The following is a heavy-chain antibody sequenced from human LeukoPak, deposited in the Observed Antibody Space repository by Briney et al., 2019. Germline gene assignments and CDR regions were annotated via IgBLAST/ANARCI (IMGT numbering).Heavy chain of an antibody. CDR2: IYYSGST. D-gene: IGHD3-22*01. CDR3: ARGIVVESN. J-gene: IGHJ4*02. CDR1: GGSISSYY. V-gene: IGHV4-59*01. Sequence: SGTLSLTCTVSGGSISSYYWSWIRQPPGKGLEWIGYIYYSGSTNYNPSLKSRVTISVDTSKNQFSLKLSSVTAADTAVYYCARGIVVESNWGQGTLVTVSS.